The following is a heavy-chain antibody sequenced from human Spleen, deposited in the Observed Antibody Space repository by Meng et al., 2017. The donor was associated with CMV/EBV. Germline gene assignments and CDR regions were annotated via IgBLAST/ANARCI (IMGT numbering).Heavy chain of an antibody. J-gene: IGHJ4*02. CDR2: ISSSGRTK. V-gene: IGHV3-48*04. D-gene: IGHD3-3*01. CDR3: ARGESGTEGDYDFWSGHNRPLSHYDY. Sequence: GESLKISCAASGFNFNKYSMNWVRQAPGKGLEWVSFISSSGRTKYYADAVKGRFTISRDNAKNSVYLQMNSLRAEDTAVYYCARGESGTEGDYDFWSGHNRPLSHYDYWGQGTLVTVSS. CDR1: GFNFNKYS.